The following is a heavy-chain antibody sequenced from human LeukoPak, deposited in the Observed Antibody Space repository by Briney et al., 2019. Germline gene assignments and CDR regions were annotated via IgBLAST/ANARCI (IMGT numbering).Heavy chain of an antibody. CDR1: GFTFSSYW. CDR3: ARVASGWPDYYYYYMDV. CDR2: INSDGSST. V-gene: IGHV3-74*01. J-gene: IGHJ6*03. D-gene: IGHD6-19*01. Sequence: GGTLRLSCAASGFTFSSYWMHWVRQAPGKGLVWVSRINSDGSSTSYADSVKGRFTISRDNAKNTLYLQMNSLRAEDTAVYYCARVASGWPDYYYYYMDVWGKGTTVTVSS.